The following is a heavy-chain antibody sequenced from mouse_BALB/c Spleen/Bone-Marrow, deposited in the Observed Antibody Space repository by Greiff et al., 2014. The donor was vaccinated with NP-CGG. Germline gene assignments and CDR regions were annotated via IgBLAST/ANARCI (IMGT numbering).Heavy chain of an antibody. V-gene: IGHV1S81*02. CDR3: TRSRRAMDH. D-gene: IGHD2-12*01. Sequence: GAELVKPGASVKLSCKASGYTFTSYYMCWVKQRPGQGLEWIGEINPSNGGTNFNEKFKSKATLTVDKSSSTAYMSLSSLTSEDSAVYYCTRSRRAMDHWGQGTSVTVSS. CDR2: INPSNGGT. CDR1: GYTFTSYY. J-gene: IGHJ4*01.